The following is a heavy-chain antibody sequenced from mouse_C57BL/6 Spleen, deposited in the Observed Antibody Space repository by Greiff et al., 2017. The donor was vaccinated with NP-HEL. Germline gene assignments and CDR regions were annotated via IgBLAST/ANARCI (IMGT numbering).Heavy chain of an antibody. CDR2: IDPSDSYT. CDR3: ARYYYGSSYVGYAMGY. Sequence: QVQLQQPGAELVKPGASVKLSCKASGYTFTSYWMQWVKQRPGQGLEWIGEIDPSDSYTNYNQKFKGKATLTVDTSSSTAYMQLSSLTSEDSAVYYCARYYYGSSYVGYAMGYWGQGASVTVSS. J-gene: IGHJ4*01. D-gene: IGHD1-1*01. V-gene: IGHV1-50*01. CDR1: GYTFTSYW.